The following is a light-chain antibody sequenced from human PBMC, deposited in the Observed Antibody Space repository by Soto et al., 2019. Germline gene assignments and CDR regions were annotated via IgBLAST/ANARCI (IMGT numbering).Light chain of an antibody. Sequence: EIVLTQSPATLSLSPGERATLSCRASQSVSSSYLAWYQQKPGQAPRLLIYGASSRAAGIPDRFSGSRSGTDFTFTISRLEPEDFAVYYCQQYGSSPFTFGQGTRLEIK. CDR3: QQYGSSPFT. CDR1: QSVSSSY. J-gene: IGKJ5*01. CDR2: GAS. V-gene: IGKV3-20*01.